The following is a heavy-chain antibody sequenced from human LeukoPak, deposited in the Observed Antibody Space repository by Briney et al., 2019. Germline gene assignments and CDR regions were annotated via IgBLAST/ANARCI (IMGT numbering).Heavy chain of an antibody. J-gene: IGHJ6*02. CDR1: GGTFSSYA. CDR3: ARDLPPSDYGDYLHQSGGMDV. V-gene: IGHV1-69*13. D-gene: IGHD4-17*01. Sequence: ASVNVSCKASGGTFSSYAISWVRQAPGQGLEWMGGIIPIFGTANYAQKFQGRVTITADESTSTAYMELSSLRSEDTAVYYCARDLPPSDYGDYLHQSGGMDVWGQGTTVTVSS. CDR2: IIPIFGTA.